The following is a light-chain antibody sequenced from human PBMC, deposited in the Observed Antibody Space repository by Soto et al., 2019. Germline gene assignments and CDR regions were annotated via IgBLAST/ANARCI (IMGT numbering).Light chain of an antibody. CDR1: QNINRC. V-gene: IGKV1-5*01. J-gene: IGKJ1*01. Sequence: DIQMTQSPSTLSASVGDRVTITCRASQNINRCLAWYQQKSGKDPQVLIYDATILEGGVPSRFSGSGYGTEFTLTITSLQPDDFATSYCQQYIDFLGTFGQGTKVEIK. CDR2: DAT. CDR3: QQYIDFLGT.